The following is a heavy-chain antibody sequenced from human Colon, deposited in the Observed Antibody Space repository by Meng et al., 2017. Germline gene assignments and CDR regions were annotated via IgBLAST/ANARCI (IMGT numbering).Heavy chain of an antibody. CDR3: ARAATYGDFDS. D-gene: IGHD4/OR15-4a*01. CDR2: IFYTGST. CDR1: GGSITNYY. J-gene: IGHJ4*02. V-gene: IGHV4-59*01. Sequence: SETLSLTCTVSGGSITNYYWSWLRQPPGKGLEWIGYIFYTGSTHYNPSLASRVTISIDTSENQFSLRLSSVTAADTAVYYCARAATYGDFDSWGQGTLVTVS.